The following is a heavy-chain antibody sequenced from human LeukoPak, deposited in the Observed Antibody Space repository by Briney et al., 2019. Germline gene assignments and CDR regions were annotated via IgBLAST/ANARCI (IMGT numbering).Heavy chain of an antibody. CDR3: ARGSTSDWPLEH. CDR2: INAHNGDT. J-gene: IGHJ4*02. Sequence: GASVKVSCKASGYTFIKYAIHWVRQAPGQRLEWMGWINAHNGDTKYSQKFQGRVAITRDTSASIVYMELSNPRFGDTAVYYCARGSTSDWPLEHWGRGILVTVSS. CDR1: GYTFIKYA. V-gene: IGHV1-3*01. D-gene: IGHD2-21*02.